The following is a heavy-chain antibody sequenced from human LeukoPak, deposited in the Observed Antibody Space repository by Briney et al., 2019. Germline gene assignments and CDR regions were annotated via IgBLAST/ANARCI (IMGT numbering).Heavy chain of an antibody. D-gene: IGHD3-3*01. CDR1: GFTFSSFG. V-gene: IGHV3-30*03. CDR2: ISYDGSNK. J-gene: IGHJ6*02. Sequence: GRSLRLSCAASGFTFSSFGMHWVRQAPGKGLEWVAVISYDGSNKYYADSVKGRFTISRDNAKNSLYLQMNSLRAEDTAVYYCARDEYYDFWSGYFNYYGMDVWGQGTTVTVSS. CDR3: ARDEYYDFWSGYFNYYGMDV.